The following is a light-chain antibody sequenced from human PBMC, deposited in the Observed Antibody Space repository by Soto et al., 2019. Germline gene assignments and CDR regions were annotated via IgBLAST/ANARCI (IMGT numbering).Light chain of an antibody. Sequence: QSALTQPASVSGSPGQSITIFCTGTSSDVGAYDFVSWYQQHPGKAPKYLIYEVSNRPSGVSDRFSGSKSGTTASLTISGLQAEDEADYYCSSYTTTDPYVFGTGTKVTVL. CDR3: SSYTTTDPYV. J-gene: IGLJ1*01. CDR1: SSDVGAYDF. CDR2: EVS. V-gene: IGLV2-14*01.